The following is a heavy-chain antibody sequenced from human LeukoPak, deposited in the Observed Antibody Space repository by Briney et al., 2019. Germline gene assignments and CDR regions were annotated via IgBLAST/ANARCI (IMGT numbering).Heavy chain of an antibody. D-gene: IGHD1-14*01. Sequence: GGSLRLSCTTSGLTFSTSGFNWVRQAPGKGLEWVASIGPTGSDRYHADSIKGRFTISRDNANNFLYLQMNSLRAEDTAVYYCATETNGRHYDYWGQGTLLTVSS. CDR2: IGPTGSDR. J-gene: IGHJ4*02. V-gene: IGHV3-21*06. CDR3: ATETNGRHYDY. CDR1: GLTFSTSG.